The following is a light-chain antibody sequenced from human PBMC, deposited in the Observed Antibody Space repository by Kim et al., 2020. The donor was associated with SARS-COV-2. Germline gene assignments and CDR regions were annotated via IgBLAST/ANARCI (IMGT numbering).Light chain of an antibody. V-gene: IGLV7-46*01. Sequence: PVGQVTLACCSCAGAGTIGQYPYWFKQKPGQAPRTVIYETTHKDSWTPARFSGSVLGDKAALTLSGAQPEKEADYYCLLVLSGGRVFGGGTQLTVL. CDR1: AGAGTIGQY. CDR3: LLVLSGGRV. CDR2: ETT. J-gene: IGLJ3*02.